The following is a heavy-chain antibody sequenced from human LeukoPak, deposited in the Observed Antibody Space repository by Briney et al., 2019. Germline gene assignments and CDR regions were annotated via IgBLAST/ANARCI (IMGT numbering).Heavy chain of an antibody. CDR1: GFTFDDYG. CDR3: ARGHCSSTSCYTPH. CDR2: INWNGGST. J-gene: IGHJ4*02. V-gene: IGHV3-20*04. Sequence: GGSLRLSCAASGFTFDDYGMSWVRQAPGKGLEWVSGINWNGGSTSYADSVKGRFTISRDNAKNSLYLQMNSLRAEDTALYYCARGHCSSTSCYTPHWGQGTLVTVSS. D-gene: IGHD2-2*02.